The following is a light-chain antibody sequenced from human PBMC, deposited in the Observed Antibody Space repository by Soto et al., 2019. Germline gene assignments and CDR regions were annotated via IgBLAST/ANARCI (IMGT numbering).Light chain of an antibody. J-gene: IGKJ4*01. CDR1: QSIARY. V-gene: IGKV1-39*01. CDR2: AAS. Sequence: DIQMTQSPSSLSASVGDRVTITCRASQSIARYLTWYQQKPGKAPKLLIYAASSLQSGVPSRFSGSGSGTDFTLTISSLLPEDFATYYCQQSYSASFGGGTKVDIK. CDR3: QQSYSAS.